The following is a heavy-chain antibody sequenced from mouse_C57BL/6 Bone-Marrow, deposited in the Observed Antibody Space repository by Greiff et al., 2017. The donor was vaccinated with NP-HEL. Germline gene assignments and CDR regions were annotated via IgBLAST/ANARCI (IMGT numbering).Heavy chain of an antibody. D-gene: IGHD1-1*01. CDR3: ARSIHYYYGSSYPYYYAMDY. Sequence: EVQLQQSGPELVKPGASVKISCKASGYTFTDYYMNWVKQSHGKSLEWIGDINPNNGGTSYNQKFKGKATLTVDKSSSTAYMELRSLTSEDSAVYYCARSIHYYYGSSYPYYYAMDYWGQGTSVTVSS. V-gene: IGHV1-26*01. J-gene: IGHJ4*01. CDR1: GYTFTDYY. CDR2: INPNNGGT.